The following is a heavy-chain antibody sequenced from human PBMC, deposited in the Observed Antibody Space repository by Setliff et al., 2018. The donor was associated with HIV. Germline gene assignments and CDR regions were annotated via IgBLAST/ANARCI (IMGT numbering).Heavy chain of an antibody. V-gene: IGHV4-34*01. CDR3: ARDSQNYGRETYYYYYYMDV. Sequence: SETLSLTCAVYGGSFSDNYWSWIRQSPGKGLEWIGEINHSGRTNYNPSLKSRVTISVDTSKNQFSLKLSSVIAADTAVYYCARDSQNYGRETYYYYYYMDVWGKGTTVTVSS. D-gene: IGHD3-10*01. CDR1: GGSFSDNY. CDR2: INHSGRT. J-gene: IGHJ6*03.